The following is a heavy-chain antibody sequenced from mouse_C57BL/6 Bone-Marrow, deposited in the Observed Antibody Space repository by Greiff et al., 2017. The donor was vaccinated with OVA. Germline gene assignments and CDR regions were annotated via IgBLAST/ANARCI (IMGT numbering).Heavy chain of an antibody. J-gene: IGHJ2*01. D-gene: IGHD2-4*01. CDR1: GYTFTSYW. CDR2: IDPSDSYT. Sequence: QVQLQQSGAELVRPGTSVKLSCKASGYTFTSYWMHWVKQRPGQGLEWIGVIDPSDSYTNYNQKFKGKATLTVDTSSSTAYMQLSSLTSEDSAVYYCARWRYYDYDGYWGQGTTLTVSS. CDR3: ARWRYYDYDGY. V-gene: IGHV1-59*01.